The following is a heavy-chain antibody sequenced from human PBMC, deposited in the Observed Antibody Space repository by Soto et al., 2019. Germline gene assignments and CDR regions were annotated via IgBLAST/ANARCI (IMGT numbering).Heavy chain of an antibody. Sequence: SETLCLTCTVSGGSISSDDYYWRWIRQPPGEGLEWIGYIYYSGSTYYNPSLKSRVSISVDTSKTQFSLKLSSVTAADTAVYYCAREYYSAQYGMDVWRQGTTVTVSS. D-gene: IGHD4-4*01. V-gene: IGHV4-30-4*01. CDR1: GGSISSDDYY. CDR3: AREYYSAQYGMDV. CDR2: IYYSGST. J-gene: IGHJ6*02.